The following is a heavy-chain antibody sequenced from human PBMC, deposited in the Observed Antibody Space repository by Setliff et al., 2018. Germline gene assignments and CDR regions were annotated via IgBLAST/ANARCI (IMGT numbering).Heavy chain of an antibody. CDR1: GDSMSGAS. J-gene: IGHJ4*02. V-gene: IGHV4-59*01. Sequence: ETLSLTCTVSGDSMSGASIWSWIRQPPGKGLEFMGYVFPNGATKYDPSLKSRLTISVDTSKNQFSLKLTSLTAADTAVYFCAKGGTYRYFDYWGQGTLVTVSS. CDR2: VFPNGAT. D-gene: IGHD2-15*01. CDR3: AKGGTYRYFDY.